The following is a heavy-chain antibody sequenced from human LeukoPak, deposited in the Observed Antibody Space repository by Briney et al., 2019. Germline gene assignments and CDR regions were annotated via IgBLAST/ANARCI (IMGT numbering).Heavy chain of an antibody. D-gene: IGHD1-26*01. CDR3: ARGYGRQTNSGMDV. J-gene: IGHJ6*04. Sequence: SETLSLTCTVSGVSIIGYYRSWIRQAPEKGLEWIGYVYLSGSTNYNPSLESRVTISIDTSKNQFSLKLSSVTAADTDGYYCARGYGRQTNSGMDVWGKGTTVTVSA. CDR2: VYLSGST. V-gene: IGHV4-59*01. CDR1: GVSIIGYY.